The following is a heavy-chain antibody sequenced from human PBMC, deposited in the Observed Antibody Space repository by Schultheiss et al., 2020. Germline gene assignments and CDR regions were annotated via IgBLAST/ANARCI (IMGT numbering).Heavy chain of an antibody. J-gene: IGHJ4*02. Sequence: ASVKVSCKASGYTFTSYGISWVRQAPGQGLEWMGWINPNSGGTNYAQKFQGWVTMTRDTSISTAYMELSRLRSDDTAVYYCARDTLRVGATNPFDYWGQGTLVTVSS. V-gene: IGHV1-2*04. CDR1: GYTFTSYG. CDR2: INPNSGGT. D-gene: IGHD1-26*01. CDR3: ARDTLRVGATNPFDY.